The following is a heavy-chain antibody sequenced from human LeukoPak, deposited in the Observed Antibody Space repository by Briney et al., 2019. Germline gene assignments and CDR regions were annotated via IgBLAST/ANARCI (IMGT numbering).Heavy chain of an antibody. CDR2: ISYDGSNK. Sequence: AGGSLRLSCAASGFTFNSYAMHWVRQAPGKGLEWVAVISYDGSNKYYADSVKGRFTISRDNSKNTLYLQMNSLRAEDTAVYYCARVSSYGSYYYYGMDVWGQGTTVTVSS. J-gene: IGHJ6*02. CDR3: ARVSSYGSYYYYGMDV. CDR1: GFTFNSYA. V-gene: IGHV3-30*04. D-gene: IGHD5-18*01.